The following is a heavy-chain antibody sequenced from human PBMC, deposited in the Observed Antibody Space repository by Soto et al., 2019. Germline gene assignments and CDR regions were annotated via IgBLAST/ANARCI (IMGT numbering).Heavy chain of an antibody. J-gene: IGHJ4*02. CDR3: ARQLAVAGTNFDY. CDR1: GGYISSSSYY. Sequence: TETLSITCNVSGGYISSSSYYWGWIRQPPGKGLEWIGSIYYSGSTYYNPSLKSRVTISVDTSKKQFSLKLSSVTAADTAVYYCARQLAVAGTNFDYWGQGTLVTVSS. D-gene: IGHD6-19*01. V-gene: IGHV4-39*01. CDR2: IYYSGST.